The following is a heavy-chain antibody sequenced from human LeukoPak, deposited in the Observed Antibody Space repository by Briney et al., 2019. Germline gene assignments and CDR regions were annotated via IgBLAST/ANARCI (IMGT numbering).Heavy chain of an antibody. CDR1: GGSFSGYY. J-gene: IGHJ6*03. CDR3: ARDHISSSSEGDYYYYYMDV. CDR2: INHSGST. Sequence: SETLSLTCAVYGGSFSGYYWSWIRQPPGKGLEWIGEINHSGSTNYNPSLKSRVTISVDTSKNQFSLKLSSVTAADTAVYYCARDHISSSSEGDYYYYYMDVWGKGTTVTVSS. V-gene: IGHV4-34*01. D-gene: IGHD6-6*01.